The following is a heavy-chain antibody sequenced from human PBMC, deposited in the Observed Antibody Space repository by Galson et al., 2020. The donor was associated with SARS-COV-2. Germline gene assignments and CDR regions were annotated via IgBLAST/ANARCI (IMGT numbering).Heavy chain of an antibody. D-gene: IGHD5-12*01. Sequence: GGSLRLSCAASGFTFSSYAMHWVRQAPGKGLEWVAVISYDGSNKYYAEPVKSRFTISRDNSKNTLYLQMNSLRAEDTAVDYCARTQWLRGSVDYWGQGTLVTVSS. J-gene: IGHJ4*02. CDR3: ARTQWLRGSVDY. CDR2: ISYDGSNK. V-gene: IGHV3-30*01. CDR1: GFTFSSYA.